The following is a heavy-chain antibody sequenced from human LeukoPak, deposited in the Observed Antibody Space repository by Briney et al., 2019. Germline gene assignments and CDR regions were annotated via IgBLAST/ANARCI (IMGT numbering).Heavy chain of an antibody. CDR2: ISAYNGNT. CDR3: AREKYYDSSGAFDY. D-gene: IGHD3-22*01. J-gene: IGHJ4*02. V-gene: IGHV1-18*01. CDR1: GYTFTSYG. Sequence: GASVKVSCKASGYTFTSYGISWVRQAPGQGLEWMGWISAYNGNTNYAQKLQGRVTITTDTSTSTAYMELRSLRSDDTAVYYCAREKYYDSSGAFDYWGQGTLVTVSS.